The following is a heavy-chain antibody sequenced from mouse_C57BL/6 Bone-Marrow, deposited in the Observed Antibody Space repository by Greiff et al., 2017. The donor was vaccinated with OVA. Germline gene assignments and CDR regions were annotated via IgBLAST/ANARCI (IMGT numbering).Heavy chain of an antibody. CDR1: GFTFSSYA. D-gene: IGHD1-1*01. V-gene: IGHV5-9-1*02. CDR2: ISSGGDYI. J-gene: IGHJ1*03. Sequence: DVHLVESGEGLVKPGGSLKLSCAASGFTFSSYAMSWVRQTPEKRLEWVAYISSGGDYIYYADTVKGRFTISRDNARNTLYLQMSSLKSEDTARYYCTRDPQYYGSSHWYFDVWGTGTTVTVSS. CDR3: TRDPQYYGSSHWYFDV.